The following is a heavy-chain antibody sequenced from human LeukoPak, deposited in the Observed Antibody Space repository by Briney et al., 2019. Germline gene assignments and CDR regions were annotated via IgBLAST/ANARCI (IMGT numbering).Heavy chain of an antibody. CDR1: GFIFSTYW. Sequence: GGSLRLSCAASGFIFSTYWMSWVRQAPGKGLEWVANIKEDGSEKYYVDSVKGRFTISRDNAKNSLYLQMNGLRAEDTAVYYCGRSRDSPGGYWGQGTLVTVSS. D-gene: IGHD3-16*01. V-gene: IGHV3-7*03. CDR3: GRSRDSPGGY. CDR2: IKEDGSEK. J-gene: IGHJ4*02.